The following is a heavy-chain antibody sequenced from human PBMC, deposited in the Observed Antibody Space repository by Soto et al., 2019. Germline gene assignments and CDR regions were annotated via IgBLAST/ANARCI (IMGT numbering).Heavy chain of an antibody. V-gene: IGHV2-5*02. CDR3: AHRPAGDYSTSVNWFDP. Sequence: SGPTLVNSTQTLTMTCTFSGFSLSPSGGGVGWIRQPPGKALEWLALIYLDDDKRYSPSLKSSLTITKDTSKSQVFVTMTNMDPVDTATYYCAHRPAGDYSTSVNWFDPWGQGTLVTVSS. D-gene: IGHD4-4*01. J-gene: IGHJ5*01. CDR1: GFSLSPSGGG. CDR2: IYLDDDK.